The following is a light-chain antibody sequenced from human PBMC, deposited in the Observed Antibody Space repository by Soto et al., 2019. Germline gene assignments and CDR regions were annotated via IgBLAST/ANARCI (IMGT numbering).Light chain of an antibody. CDR3: KQSYSIPRHT. CDR1: QNISNY. J-gene: IGKJ3*01. V-gene: IGKV1-39*01. Sequence: DMQRTQSPSSLSAYVGDRVSITCRSSQNISNYLHWYQQRPGKAPKLLIYAAANLRSGVPSRFSGSGSGTAFTLTNSSLQYEDFAAYYCKQSYSIPRHTFGPGTRGDSK. CDR2: AAA.